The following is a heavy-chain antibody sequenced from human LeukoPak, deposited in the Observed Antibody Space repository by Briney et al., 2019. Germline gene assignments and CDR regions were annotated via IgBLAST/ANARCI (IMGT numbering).Heavy chain of an antibody. CDR2: INRDGSTT. D-gene: IGHD3-10*01. V-gene: IGHV3-74*03. J-gene: IGHJ4*02. Sequence: GGSLRLSCAASGFTFSNYWVHWVRQAPGKGLVWVSRINRDGSTTKYADSVKGRFTVSRDNAKNTLNLQMNSLRAEDTAVYYCARDKKSGESSEIDYWGQGTLVTVPS. CDR1: GFTFSNYW. CDR3: ARDKKSGESSEIDY.